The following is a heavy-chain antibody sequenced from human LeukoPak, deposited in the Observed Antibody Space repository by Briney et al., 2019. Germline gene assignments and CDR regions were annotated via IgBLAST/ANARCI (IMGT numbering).Heavy chain of an antibody. CDR3: ARDIAAPGLFFDY. CDR1: GFTLSSYW. V-gene: IGHV3-7*01. D-gene: IGHD6-13*01. CDR2: IKYDGSEI. Sequence: GGSLRPSCAASGFTLSSYWMSWVRQAPGKGLEWVANIKYDGSEIDYVDSVKGRFTISRDNAKNSLYLQMNSLRAEDTAVYYCARDIAAPGLFFDYWGQGTLVTVSS. J-gene: IGHJ4*02.